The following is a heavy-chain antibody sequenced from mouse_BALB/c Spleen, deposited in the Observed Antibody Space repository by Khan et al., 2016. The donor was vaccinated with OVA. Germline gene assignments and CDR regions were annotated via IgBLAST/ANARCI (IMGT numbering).Heavy chain of an antibody. D-gene: IGHD1-2*01. J-gene: IGHJ4*01. Sequence: QIQLVQSGPGLVAPSQSLSITCTVSGFSLTNYGVNWIRQPPGKGLEWLGVIWGDGSTNYHSALISRLSISKDNSKSQVFLKLNSLQTDDTATYYCARFITTAYAMDYWGQGTSVTVSS. CDR3: ARFITTAYAMDY. V-gene: IGHV2-3*01. CDR2: IWGDGST. CDR1: GFSLTNYG.